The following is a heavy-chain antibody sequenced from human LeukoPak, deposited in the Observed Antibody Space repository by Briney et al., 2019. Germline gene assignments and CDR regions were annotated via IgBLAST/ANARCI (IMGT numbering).Heavy chain of an antibody. V-gene: IGHV4-39*07. CDR3: ARDGYSGSDAL. Sequence: SETLSLTCTVSGGSISSSSSYWGWIRQPPGKGLEWIGSIYYSGSTYYNPSLKSRVTISVDTSKNQFSLKLSSVTAADTAVYYCARDGYSGSDALWGQGTLVTVSS. D-gene: IGHD5-12*01. CDR1: GGSISSSSSY. CDR2: IYYSGST. J-gene: IGHJ4*02.